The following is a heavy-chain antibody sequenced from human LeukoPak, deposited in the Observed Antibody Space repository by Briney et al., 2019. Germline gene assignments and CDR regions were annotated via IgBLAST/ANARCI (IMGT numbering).Heavy chain of an antibody. V-gene: IGHV4-59*08. CDR3: ARGGHSSGWGTSIYFDY. D-gene: IGHD6-19*01. J-gene: IGHJ4*02. CDR1: GGSFSGYY. Sequence: KSSETLSLTCAVYGGSFSGYYWSWIRQPPGKGLEWIGYIYYSGSTNYNPSLKSRVTISVDTSKNQFSLKLSSVTAADTAVYYCARGGHSSGWGTSIYFDYWGQGTLVTVSS. CDR2: IYYSGST.